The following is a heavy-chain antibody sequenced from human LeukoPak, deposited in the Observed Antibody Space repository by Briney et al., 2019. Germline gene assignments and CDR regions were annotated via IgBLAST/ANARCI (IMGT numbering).Heavy chain of an antibody. D-gene: IGHD5-18*01. V-gene: IGHV3-48*03. CDR1: GFTFSSYE. CDR3: ANVDTASYYYYMDV. J-gene: IGHJ6*03. CDR2: ISSSGSTI. Sequence: GGSLRLSCAASGFTFSSYEMNWVRQAPGKGLEWVSYISSSGSTIYYADSVKGRFTISRDNAKNSLYLQMNSLRAEDTAVYYCANVDTASYYYYMDVWGKGTTVTVSS.